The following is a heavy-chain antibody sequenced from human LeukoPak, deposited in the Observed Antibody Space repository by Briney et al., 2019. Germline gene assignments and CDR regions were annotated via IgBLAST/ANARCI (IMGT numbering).Heavy chain of an antibody. V-gene: IGHV3-53*05. Sequence: GGSLKLSCAASGFTVSSNYMSWVRQAPGKGLEWVSVIYSGGSTYYADSVKGRFTISRDNSKNTLYLQMNSLRAEDTAVYYCAKDLGIVGATYFDYWGQGTLVTVSS. J-gene: IGHJ4*02. CDR2: IYSGGST. D-gene: IGHD1-26*01. CDR1: GFTVSSNY. CDR3: AKDLGIVGATYFDY.